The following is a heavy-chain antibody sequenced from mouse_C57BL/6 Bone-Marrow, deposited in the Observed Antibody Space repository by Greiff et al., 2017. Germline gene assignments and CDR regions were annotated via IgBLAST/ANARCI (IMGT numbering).Heavy chain of an antibody. CDR1: GYTFTSYW. V-gene: IGHV1-55*01. CDR3: ARWLLLFFDF. Sequence: QVQLQQPGAELVKPGASVKMSCKASGYTFTSYWITWVKQRPGQGLEWIGDMYPGSGSTNYNEKFKSKATLTVDTSSSTAYLQLSCLTSEDSAVYYCARWLLLFFDFWGQGTTLTVSS. CDR2: MYPGSGST. J-gene: IGHJ2*01. D-gene: IGHD2-3*01.